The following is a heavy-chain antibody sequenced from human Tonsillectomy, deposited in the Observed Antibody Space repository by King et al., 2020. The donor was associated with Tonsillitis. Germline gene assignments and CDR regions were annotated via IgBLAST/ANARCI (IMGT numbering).Heavy chain of an antibody. CDR1: GFTFSSNT. J-gene: IGHJ4*02. Sequence: EVQLVESGGGLVQPGGSLRLSCAASGFTFSSNTMNWVRQAPGKGLEWVSSISGNTIYTHYADSVKGRLTISRDNAKNSLFLQMNSLRAEDTAVYYCVRGDTRDYWGQGTRVIVSS. CDR3: VRGDTRDY. V-gene: IGHV3-21*01. CDR2: ISGNTIYT.